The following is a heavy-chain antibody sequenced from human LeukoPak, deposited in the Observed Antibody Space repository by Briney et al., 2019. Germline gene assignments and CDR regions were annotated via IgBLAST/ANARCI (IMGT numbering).Heavy chain of an antibody. J-gene: IGHJ4*02. CDR3: AKLPAIAAAGTDFDY. D-gene: IGHD6-13*01. CDR1: GFTFSDYY. Sequence: PGGSLRLSCAASGFTFSDYYMSWIRQAPGKGLEWVSYISSSGSTIYYADSVKGRFTISRDNAKNSLYLQMNSLRAEDTALYYCAKLPAIAAAGTDFDYWGQGTLVTVSS. CDR2: ISSSGSTI. V-gene: IGHV3-11*01.